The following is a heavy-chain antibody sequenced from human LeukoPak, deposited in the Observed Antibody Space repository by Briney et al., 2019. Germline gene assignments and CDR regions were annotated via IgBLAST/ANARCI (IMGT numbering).Heavy chain of an antibody. V-gene: IGHV1-69*13. D-gene: IGHD3-16*02. CDR2: IIPIFGTA. CDR3: ATPRTVRMGELSSALGYYFDY. Sequence: SVKVSCMASGGTSSIEAISWVRQAPGQGLEWMGGIIPIFGTANYAQKFQGRVTITADESTSTAYMELSSLRSEDTAVYYCATPRTVRMGELSSALGYYFDYWGQGTLVTVSS. CDR1: GGTSSIEA. J-gene: IGHJ4*02.